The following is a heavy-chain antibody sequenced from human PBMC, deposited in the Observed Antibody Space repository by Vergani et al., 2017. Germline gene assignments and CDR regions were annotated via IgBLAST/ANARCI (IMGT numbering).Heavy chain of an antibody. Sequence: QVQLVQSGAEVKKPGASVKVSCKASGYTFTGYYMHWVRQAPGQGLEWMGWINPNSGGTNYPQKFQGRVTMTRDTSISTAYMELSRLRSDDTAVYYCARDILNIVVVPAANILGLDYWGQGTLVTVSS. CDR1: GYTFTGYY. V-gene: IGHV1-2*02. J-gene: IGHJ4*02. CDR2: INPNSGGT. CDR3: ARDILNIVVVPAANILGLDY. D-gene: IGHD2-2*01.